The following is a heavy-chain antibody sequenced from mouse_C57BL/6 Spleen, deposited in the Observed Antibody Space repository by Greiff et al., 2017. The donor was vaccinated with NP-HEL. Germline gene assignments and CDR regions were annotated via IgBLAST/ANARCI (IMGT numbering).Heavy chain of an antibody. CDR3: ASLITTGAMDY. D-gene: IGHD1-1*01. J-gene: IGHJ4*01. CDR1: GYAFSSSW. CDR2: IYPGDGDT. Sequence: VKLQESGPELVKPGASVKISCKASGYAFSSSWMNWVKQRPGKGLEWIGRIYPGDGDTNYNGKFKGKATLTADKSSSTAYMQLSSLTSEDSAVYFCASLITTGAMDYWGQGTSVTVSS. V-gene: IGHV1-82*01.